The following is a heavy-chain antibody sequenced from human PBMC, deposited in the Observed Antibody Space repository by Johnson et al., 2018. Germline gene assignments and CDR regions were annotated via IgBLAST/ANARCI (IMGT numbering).Heavy chain of an antibody. J-gene: IGHJ6*03. CDR2: IRGSGGST. CDR3: ARVPWGGWYMDG. CDR1: GFIFSSYW. V-gene: IGHV3-23*04. D-gene: IGHD1-26*01. Sequence: VQLVQSGGGLVQPGGSLRLSCAASGFIFSSYWMSWVRQAPGKGLEWVSAIRGSGGSTYYADSVTGRFTISRDNSKNTVYLQMNRRRAEYTAVYYCARVPWGGWYMDGWGKGTTVTVSS.